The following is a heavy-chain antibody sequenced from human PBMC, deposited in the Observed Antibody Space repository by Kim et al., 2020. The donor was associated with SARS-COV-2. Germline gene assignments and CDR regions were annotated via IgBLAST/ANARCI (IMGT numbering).Heavy chain of an antibody. J-gene: IGHJ5*01. CDR2: ITGDGDT. CDR1: GFAFNIYP. Sequence: GGSLRLSCAASGFAFNIYPLNWIRQAPGKGLEWVSVITGDGDTYYADSVKGRFTISRDNTKNSLFLQMNRLRDEDTALYYWATGDRSCFSHDS. CDR3: ATGDRSCFSHDS. D-gene: IGHD2-21*02. V-gene: IGHV3-23*01.